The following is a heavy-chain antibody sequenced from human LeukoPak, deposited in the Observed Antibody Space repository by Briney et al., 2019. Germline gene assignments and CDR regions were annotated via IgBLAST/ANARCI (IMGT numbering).Heavy chain of an antibody. CDR3: ARDGLLWFGELPSGGFDI. CDR1: GFIFSSFS. J-gene: IGHJ3*02. CDR2: ISSTSSMK. V-gene: IGHV3-48*04. D-gene: IGHD3-10*01. Sequence: AGGSLRLSCGASGFIFSSFSMNWVRQAPGKGLEWVAYISSTSSMKYYADSVKGRFTISRDNTKSSLFLEMNSLRAEDTALYYCARDGLLWFGELPSGGFDIWGQGTAVTVSS.